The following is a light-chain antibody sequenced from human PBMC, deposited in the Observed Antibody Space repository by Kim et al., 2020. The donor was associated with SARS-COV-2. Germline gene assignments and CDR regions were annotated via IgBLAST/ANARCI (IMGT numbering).Light chain of an antibody. J-gene: IGLJ3*02. Sequence: GQSVTISCSGSSSNIGSNYVYWYQQVPGTAPKLLIYRNNQRPSGVPDRFSGSKSGTSASLAISGLRSEDEADYYCAAWDDSLSSPVFGGGTQLTVL. CDR1: SSNIGSNY. CDR2: RNN. CDR3: AAWDDSLSSPV. V-gene: IGLV1-47*01.